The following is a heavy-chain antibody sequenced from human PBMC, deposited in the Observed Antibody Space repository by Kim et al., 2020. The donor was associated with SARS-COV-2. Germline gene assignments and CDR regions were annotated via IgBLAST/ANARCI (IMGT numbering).Heavy chain of an antibody. V-gene: IGHV7-4-1*02. D-gene: IGHD6-19*01. CDR3: ARGEQWLSTPEDY. Sequence: YAQGFTGRFVFSLDTSVSTAYLQISSLKAEDTAVYYCARGEQWLSTPEDYWGQGTLVTVSS. J-gene: IGHJ4*02.